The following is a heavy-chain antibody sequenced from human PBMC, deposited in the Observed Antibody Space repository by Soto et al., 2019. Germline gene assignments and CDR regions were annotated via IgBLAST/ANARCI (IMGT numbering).Heavy chain of an antibody. J-gene: IGHJ6*02. CDR1: GFTFSSYS. CDR3: ATGSSGRKRYYYYGMDV. CDR2: ISSSSYI. Sequence: GGSLRLSCAASGFTFSSYSMNWVRQAPGKGLEWVSSISSSSYIYYADSVKGRFTISRDNAKNSLYLQMNSLRAEDTAVYYCATGSSGRKRYYYYGMDVWGQGTTVTVSS. D-gene: IGHD3-22*01. V-gene: IGHV3-21*01.